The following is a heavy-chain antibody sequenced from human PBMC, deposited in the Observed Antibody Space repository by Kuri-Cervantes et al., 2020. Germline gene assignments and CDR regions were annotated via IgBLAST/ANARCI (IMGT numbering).Heavy chain of an antibody. D-gene: IGHD3-9*01. CDR3: ARDSLIDVYDILTGYSQKTFDY. CDR1: GGSISSYY. Sequence: SETLSLTCTVSGGSISSYYWSWIRQPPGKGLEWIGYIYYSGSTNYNPSLKSRVTISVDTSKNQFSLKLSSVTAADTAVYYCARDSLIDVYDILTGYSQKTFDYWGQGTLVTVSS. CDR2: IYYSGST. V-gene: IGHV4-59*01. J-gene: IGHJ4*02.